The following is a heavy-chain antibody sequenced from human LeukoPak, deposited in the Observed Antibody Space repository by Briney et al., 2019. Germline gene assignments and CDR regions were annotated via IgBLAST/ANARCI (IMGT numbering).Heavy chain of an antibody. Sequence: SVKVSCKASGYTFTSYGISWVRQAPGQGLEWMGGIIPIFGTANYAQKFQGRVTITTDESTSTAYMELSSLRSEDTAVYYCARGRAWRSWFDPWGQGTLVTVSS. V-gene: IGHV1-69*05. CDR2: IIPIFGTA. D-gene: IGHD3-10*01. CDR1: GYTFTSYG. CDR3: ARGRAWRSWFDP. J-gene: IGHJ5*02.